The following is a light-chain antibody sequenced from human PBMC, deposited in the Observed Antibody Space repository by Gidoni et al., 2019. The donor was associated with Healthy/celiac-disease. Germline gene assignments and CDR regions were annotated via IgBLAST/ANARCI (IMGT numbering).Light chain of an antibody. Sequence: SYVLTQPPSVPVAPGKTARITCGGNNIGSKSVHWYQQKPGQAPVLVIYYDSDRPSGIPERFSGSNSGNTATLTISRVEAGDEADYYCQVWDSSSDRVFGGGTKLTV. V-gene: IGLV3-21*04. CDR2: YDS. J-gene: IGLJ3*02. CDR1: NIGSKS. CDR3: QVWDSSSDRV.